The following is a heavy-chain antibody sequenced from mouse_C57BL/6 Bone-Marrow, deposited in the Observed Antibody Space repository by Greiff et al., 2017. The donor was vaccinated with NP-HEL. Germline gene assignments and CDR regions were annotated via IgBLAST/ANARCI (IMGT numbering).Heavy chain of an antibody. D-gene: IGHD4-1*01. CDR2: ISDGGSYT. CDR3: ARERGLGRAEDYFDY. CDR1: GFTFSSYA. V-gene: IGHV5-4*01. Sequence: EVQGVESGGGLVKPGGSLKLSCAASGFTFSSYAMSWVRQTPEKRLEWVATISDGGSYTYYPDNVKGRFTISRDNAKNNLYLQMSHLKSEDTAMYYCARERGLGRAEDYFDYWGQGTTLTVSS. J-gene: IGHJ2*01.